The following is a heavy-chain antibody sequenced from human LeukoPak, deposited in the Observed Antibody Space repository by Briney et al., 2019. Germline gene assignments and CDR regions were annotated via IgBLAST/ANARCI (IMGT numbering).Heavy chain of an antibody. V-gene: IGHV1-2*02. CDR1: GYIFTGYY. CDR3: ARDRYYYDTSDPYTLNWFDP. Sequence: VASVKVSCKASGYIFTGYYVHWVRQAPGQGLEWLGWINPNSGATNYAQKFQGRVTMTRDTSISIVYMELSRLRSDDTAVYYCARDRYYYDTSDPYTLNWFDPWGQGTLVTVSS. CDR2: INPNSGAT. D-gene: IGHD3-22*01. J-gene: IGHJ5*02.